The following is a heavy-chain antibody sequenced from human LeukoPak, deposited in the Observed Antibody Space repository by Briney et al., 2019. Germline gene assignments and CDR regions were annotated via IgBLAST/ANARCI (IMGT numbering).Heavy chain of an antibody. CDR1: GGSISSSSYY. D-gene: IGHD3-10*01. J-gene: IGHJ3*02. CDR2: IYYSGST. Sequence: PSETLSLTCTVSGGSISSSSYYWGWIRQPPGKGLEWIGSIYYSGSTYYNPSLKSRVTISVDKSKNQFSLKLSSVTAADTAVYYCARVFPTYGSGSQTGAFDIWGQGTMVTVSS. V-gene: IGHV4-39*07. CDR3: ARVFPTYGSGSQTGAFDI.